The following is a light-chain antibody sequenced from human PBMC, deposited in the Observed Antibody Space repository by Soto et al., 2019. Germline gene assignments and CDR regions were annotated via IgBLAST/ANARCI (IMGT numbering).Light chain of an antibody. Sequence: QSVLTQPASVSGSPGQSITISCVGTSSDVGRYTYVSWYQQYPGKAPKLIIYDVYNRPSGVSNRFSGSKSGNTASLTISGLQAEDEADYYRTSYTSASTPYVFGSGTKVTVL. CDR2: DVY. J-gene: IGLJ1*01. CDR3: TSYTSASTPYV. V-gene: IGLV2-14*01. CDR1: SSDVGRYTY.